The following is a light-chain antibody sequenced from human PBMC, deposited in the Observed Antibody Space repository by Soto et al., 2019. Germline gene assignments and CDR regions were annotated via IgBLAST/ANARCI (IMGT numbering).Light chain of an antibody. V-gene: IGKV3-15*01. CDR3: QQYGRT. CDR2: DAI. J-gene: IGKJ1*01. Sequence: EKLMSQSPATLSVSPGERVTLSCRASQNIHNHMSWFLQKPGQTPRLLIYDAIIRAADVPARFSGSWSGTDFTLTISRLEPEDFAVYYCQQYGRTFGQGTK. CDR1: QNIHNH.